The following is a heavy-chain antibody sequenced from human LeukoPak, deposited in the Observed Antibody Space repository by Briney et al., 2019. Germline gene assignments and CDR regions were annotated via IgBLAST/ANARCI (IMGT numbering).Heavy chain of an antibody. CDR2: ISSSSSYI. Sequence: PGGSLRLSCAASGFTFSSYSMNWVRPAPGKGLEWVSSISSSSSYIYYADSVKGRFTISRDNAKNSLYLQMNSLRAEDTAVYYCARDWKSGWYSAFDYWGQGTLVTVSS. J-gene: IGHJ4*02. D-gene: IGHD6-19*01. V-gene: IGHV3-21*01. CDR3: ARDWKSGWYSAFDY. CDR1: GFTFSSYS.